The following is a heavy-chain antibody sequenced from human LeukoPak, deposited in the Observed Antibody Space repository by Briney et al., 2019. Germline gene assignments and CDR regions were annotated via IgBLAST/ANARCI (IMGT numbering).Heavy chain of an antibody. CDR1: GFTFTDHY. V-gene: IGHV3-72*01. CDR3: ARVNVASSGFDY. J-gene: IGHJ4*02. Sequence: GGSLRLSCAASGFTFTDHYMDWLRQAPGKGLEWVGRTRNKANSYTTEYAASVKGRLTISRDDSKNSLYLQMNSLKTEDTAVYYCARVNVASSGFDYWGQGTLVTVSS. CDR2: TRNKANSYTT. D-gene: IGHD3-10*01.